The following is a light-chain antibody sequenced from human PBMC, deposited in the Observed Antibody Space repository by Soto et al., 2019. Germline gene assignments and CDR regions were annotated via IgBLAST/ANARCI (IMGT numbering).Light chain of an antibody. J-gene: IGLJ1*01. V-gene: IGLV2-14*03. CDR3: GSYTSSNTLSV. CDR2: DVS. CDR1: SSDVGGSNY. Sequence: QSALTQPASVSGSPGQSITISCTGTSSDVGGSNYVSWYQQHPGKAPKLMIYDVSNRPSGVSNRFSGSKSGNTASLTISGLQAEDEADYYCGSYTSSNTLSVFGTGTKLTVL.